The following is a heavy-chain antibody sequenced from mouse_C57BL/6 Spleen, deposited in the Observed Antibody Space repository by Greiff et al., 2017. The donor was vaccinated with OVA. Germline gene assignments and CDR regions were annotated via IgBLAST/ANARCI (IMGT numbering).Heavy chain of an antibody. CDR1: GYAFSSSW. CDR2: IYPGDGDT. Sequence: VQLQESGPELVKPGASVKISCKASGYAFSSSWMNWVKQRPGKGLEWIGRIYPGDGDTSYNGKFKGKATLTADKSSSTAYMQLSSLTSEDSAVYFCARADYYGSFYYYAMDYWGQGTSVTVSS. J-gene: IGHJ4*01. D-gene: IGHD1-1*01. CDR3: ARADYYGSFYYYAMDY. V-gene: IGHV1-82*01.